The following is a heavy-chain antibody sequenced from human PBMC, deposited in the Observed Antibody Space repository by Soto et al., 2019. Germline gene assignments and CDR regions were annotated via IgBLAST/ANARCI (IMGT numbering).Heavy chain of an antibody. V-gene: IGHV3-23*01. CDR1: GFTFSNYA. Sequence: EVQLLDSGGGLVQPGGSLRLSCAASGFTFSNYAMTWVRQGPGKGLEWVSGISGSGGRSYYADSVKGRFTISRDNSKSTFYLQMNSLRAEDTAVYYCAKADFVWSSEQPYYFDSWGQGTLVTVSS. D-gene: IGHD3-16*01. J-gene: IGHJ4*02. CDR3: AKADFVWSSEQPYYFDS. CDR2: ISGSGGRS.